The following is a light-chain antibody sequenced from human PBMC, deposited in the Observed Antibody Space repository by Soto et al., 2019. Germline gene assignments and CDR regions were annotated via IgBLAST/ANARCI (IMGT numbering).Light chain of an antibody. V-gene: IGKV3-20*01. CDR2: GAS. CDR1: QSVSSSY. J-gene: IGKJ1*01. CDR3: QQYGSSPRT. Sequence: EIVLTQSPGTLSLSPGERATLSCRASQSVSSSYLAWYQHKPGQAPRLLIYGASSRATGIPDSFSGSGSGTDFSLTISRLEPEDFAVYYCQQYGSSPRTFGQGTKVDI.